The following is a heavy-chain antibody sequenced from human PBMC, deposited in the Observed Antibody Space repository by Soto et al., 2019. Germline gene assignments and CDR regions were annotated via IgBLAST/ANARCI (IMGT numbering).Heavy chain of an antibody. J-gene: IGHJ6*02. V-gene: IGHV3-64D*08. Sequence: GGSLRLSCSASGFTFSSYAMHWVRQAPGKGLEYVSAISSNGGSTYYADSVKGRFTISRDNSKNTLYPQMSSLRAEDTAVYYCRMIYCCSTSCLEGNYGMVVLGQGTTVTVSS. CDR3: RMIYCCSTSCLEGNYGMVV. D-gene: IGHD2-2*01. CDR1: GFTFSSYA. CDR2: ISSNGGST.